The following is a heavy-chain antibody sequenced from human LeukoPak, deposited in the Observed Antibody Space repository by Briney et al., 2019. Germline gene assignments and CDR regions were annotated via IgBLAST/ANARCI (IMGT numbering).Heavy chain of an antibody. Sequence: ASVKVSCKASGYTFNIYDINWVRQAPGQGLEWMGWMNPNSGNTGYALKFQGRVTMSRNTSISTAYMELGSLRPEETAVYYCAGVARRGERSDPWGQGTLVTVSS. CDR3: AGVARRGERSDP. CDR2: MNPNSGNT. V-gene: IGHV1-8*01. D-gene: IGHD3-10*01. CDR1: GYTFNIYD. J-gene: IGHJ5*02.